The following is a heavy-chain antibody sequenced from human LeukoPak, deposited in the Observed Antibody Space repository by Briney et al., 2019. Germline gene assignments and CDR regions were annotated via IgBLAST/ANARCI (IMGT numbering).Heavy chain of an antibody. V-gene: IGHV3-23*01. J-gene: IGHJ4*02. D-gene: IGHD3-22*01. CDR3: AKRVQYDDSHYCIFDY. CDR2: IDANAVGT. CDR1: GFTFTNYV. Sequence: PGGSLRLSCAPSGFTFTNYVINWVRKPQGKGLEGVSTIDANAVGTYYADSVKGRFTISRDNSKNTLYLQMSSLRAEDTAVYYCAKRVQYDDSHYCIFDYWGQGTLVTVSS.